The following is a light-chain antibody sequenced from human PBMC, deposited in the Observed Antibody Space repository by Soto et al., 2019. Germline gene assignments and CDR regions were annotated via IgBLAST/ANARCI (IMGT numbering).Light chain of an antibody. J-gene: IGKJ1*01. CDR3: QHYNPYSPWT. CDR1: QSISRS. V-gene: IGKV1-5*01. CDR2: DAS. Sequence: DIQMTQSPSTLSASVGDRVTITCRASQSISRSLAWYQQKPGKAPNLLIYDASSLESGVPSRFSGSGFGTEFTLTISSLQPDDFAIYYCQHYNPYSPWTFGQGTKVDIK.